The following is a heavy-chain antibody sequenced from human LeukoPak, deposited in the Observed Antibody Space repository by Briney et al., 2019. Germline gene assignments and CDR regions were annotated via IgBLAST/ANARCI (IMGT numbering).Heavy chain of an antibody. Sequence: SETLSLTCAVYGGSFSGYYWSWIRQPPGKGLEWIGEINHSGSTNYNPSLKSRVTISVDTSKNQFSLKLSSVTAADTAMYYCARGSWRASLSRRSGYDPVGFDYWGQGTLVTVSS. CDR2: INHSGST. J-gene: IGHJ4*02. CDR3: ARGSWRASLSRRSGYDPVGFDY. CDR1: GGSFSGYY. V-gene: IGHV4-34*01. D-gene: IGHD5-12*01.